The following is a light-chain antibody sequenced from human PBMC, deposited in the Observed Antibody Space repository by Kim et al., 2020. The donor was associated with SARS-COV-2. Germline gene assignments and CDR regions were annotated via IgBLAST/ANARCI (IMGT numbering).Light chain of an antibody. Sequence: GQSITISGTGTSSAIGYFNYVSWFQQHPGKAPNLIIYDVTIRPSGISYRFSGSKSGNTASLTISGLQAEDETDYYCSSYATSSTWVFGGGTQLTVL. J-gene: IGLJ3*02. V-gene: IGLV2-14*03. CDR1: SSAIGYFNY. CDR2: DVT. CDR3: SSYATSSTWV.